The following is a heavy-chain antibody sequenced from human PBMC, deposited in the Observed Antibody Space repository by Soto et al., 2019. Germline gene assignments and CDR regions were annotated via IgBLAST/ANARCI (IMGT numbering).Heavy chain of an antibody. J-gene: IGHJ4*02. CDR3: AREKTYYYDSSGYLDY. CDR1: GGSVSSGSYY. V-gene: IGHV4-61*01. Sequence: PSETLSLTCTVSGGSVSSGSYYWSWIRQPPGKGLEWIGYIYYSGSTNYNPSLKSRVTISVDTSKNQFSLKLSSVTAADTAVYYCAREKTYYYDSSGYLDYWGQGTLVTVSS. CDR2: IYYSGST. D-gene: IGHD3-22*01.